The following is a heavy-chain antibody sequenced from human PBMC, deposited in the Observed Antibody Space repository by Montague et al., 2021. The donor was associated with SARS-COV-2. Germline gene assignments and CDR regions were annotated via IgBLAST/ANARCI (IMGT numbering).Heavy chain of an antibody. D-gene: IGHD2-15*01. CDR2: ISDIGST. CDR3: VRERVCSGGSCYGPDDDAFDI. Sequence: SETLSLTCAVYGGSFNGYYWNWIRQPPGKGLEWIGEISDIGSTTYNPSLESRLTTSVDRSKNQFSLRLTSVTAADTAVYYCVRERVCSGGSCYGPDDDAFDIWGQGTMVTVSS. J-gene: IGHJ3*02. CDR1: GGSFNGYY. V-gene: IGHV4-34*01.